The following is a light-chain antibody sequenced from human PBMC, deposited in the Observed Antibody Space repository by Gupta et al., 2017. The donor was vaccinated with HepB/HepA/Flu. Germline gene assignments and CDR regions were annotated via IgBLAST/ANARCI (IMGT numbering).Light chain of an antibody. CDR3: QQRYRTPFT. CDR2: ETS. Sequence: DSQMTQSPSSLSASVGDRVTLTCRASQTINTFLDWFQQKPGKAPKLLIYETSNWESGIPARFSGTGSGTDFTLTISSLEPEDFAIYYCQQRYRTPFTFGPGTKVEI. CDR1: QTINTF. V-gene: IGKV1-39*01. J-gene: IGKJ3*01.